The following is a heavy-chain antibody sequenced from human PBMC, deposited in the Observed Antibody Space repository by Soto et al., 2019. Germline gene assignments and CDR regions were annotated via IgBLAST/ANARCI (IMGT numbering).Heavy chain of an antibody. Sequence: GGSLRLSCAASGFTFSSYAMSWVRQAPGKGLEWVSAISGSGGSTYYADSVKGRFTISRDNSKNTLYLQMNSLRAEDTAVYYCAKDRLRIQLWPRGSGYWGQGTLVTVSS. J-gene: IGHJ4*02. D-gene: IGHD5-18*01. CDR1: GFTFSSYA. CDR2: ISGSGGST. CDR3: AKDRLRIQLWPRGSGY. V-gene: IGHV3-23*01.